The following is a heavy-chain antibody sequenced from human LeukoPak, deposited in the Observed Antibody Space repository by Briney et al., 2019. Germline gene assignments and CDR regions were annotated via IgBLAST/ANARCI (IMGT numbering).Heavy chain of an antibody. CDR3: ARDGSVVVAASWFDP. CDR1: GGTFSSYT. J-gene: IGHJ5*02. Sequence: GASVKVSCKASGGTFSSYTISWVRQAPGQGLEWMGRIIPILGIANYAQKFQGRVTITAGKSTSTAYMELSSLRSEDTAVYYCARDGSVVVAASWFDPWGQGTLVTVSS. CDR2: IIPILGIA. V-gene: IGHV1-69*04. D-gene: IGHD2-15*01.